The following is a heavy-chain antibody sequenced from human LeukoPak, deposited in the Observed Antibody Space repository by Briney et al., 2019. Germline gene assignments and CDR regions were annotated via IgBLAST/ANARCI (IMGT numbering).Heavy chain of an antibody. CDR1: GGFLRSGSYY. D-gene: IGHD3-9*01. CDR3: ARVTYFDWLQFSFDY. Sequence: PSETLSLTCTVSGGFLRSGSYYWSRIRQPAGKGLEWIGRIYTSGSTNYNPSLKSRVTMSVGTSKNQFSLKLSSVTAADTAVYYCARVTYFDWLQFSFDYWGQGTLVTVSS. V-gene: IGHV4-61*02. J-gene: IGHJ4*02. CDR2: IYTSGST.